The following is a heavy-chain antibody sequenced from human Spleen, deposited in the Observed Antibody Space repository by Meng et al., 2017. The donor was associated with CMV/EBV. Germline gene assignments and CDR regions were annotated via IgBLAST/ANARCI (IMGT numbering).Heavy chain of an antibody. CDR1: GFTFSSYW. D-gene: IGHD3-3*01. CDR2: IDSTGNTF. V-gene: IGHV3-48*04. J-gene: IGHJ6*02. CDR3: ARDRNQVYGVVVPYYYYSYGMDV. Sequence: ETLSLTCAASGFTFSSYWMTWIRQAPGKGLEWVAYIDSTGNTFYHADSVKGRFTISRDNAKNSLSLQMSSLRAEDTAVYYCARDRNQVYGVVVPYYYYSYGMDVWGHGTTVTVSS.